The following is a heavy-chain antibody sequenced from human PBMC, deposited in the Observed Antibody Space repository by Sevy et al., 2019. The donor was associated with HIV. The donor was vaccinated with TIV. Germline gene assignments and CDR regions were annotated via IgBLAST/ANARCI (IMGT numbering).Heavy chain of an antibody. CDR3: ARERNELGGNYYGMDV. J-gene: IGHJ6*02. Sequence: GGCLRLSCAASGFTFSSYDMHWVRQATGKGLEWVSAIGTAGDTYYPGSVKGRFTISRENAKNSLYLQMNSLRAGDTAVYYCARERNELGGNYYGMDVWGQGTTVTVSS. CDR2: IGTAGDT. D-gene: IGHD1-1*01. CDR1: GFTFSSYD. V-gene: IGHV3-13*01.